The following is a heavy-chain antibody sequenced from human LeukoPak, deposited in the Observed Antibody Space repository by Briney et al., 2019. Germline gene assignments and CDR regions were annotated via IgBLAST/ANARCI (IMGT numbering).Heavy chain of an antibody. J-gene: IGHJ4*02. CDR1: GFTFSSYS. D-gene: IGHD4-17*01. CDR3: AKRPSDYGDYVTYFDY. CDR2: ISSSSSYI. V-gene: IGHV3-21*01. Sequence: PGGSLRLSCAASGFTFSSYSMNWVRQAPGKGLEWVSSISSSSSYIYYADSVKGRFTISRDNSKDTLYLQMNSLRDEDTAVYYCAKRPSDYGDYVTYFDYWGQGTLATVSS.